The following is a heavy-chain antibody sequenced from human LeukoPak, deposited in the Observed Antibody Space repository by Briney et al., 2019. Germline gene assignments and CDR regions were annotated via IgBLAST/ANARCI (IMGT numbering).Heavy chain of an antibody. V-gene: IGHV1-69*13. CDR1: GGTFSSYA. CDR2: IIPIFGTA. D-gene: IGHD6-19*01. J-gene: IGHJ4*02. Sequence: SVKVSCKASGGTFSSYAISWVRQAPGQGLEWMGGIIPIFGTANYAQKFQGRVTITADESTSTAYMELSSLRSEDTAVYYCARADSSGWYGPNFVPYFDYWGQGTLVTVSS. CDR3: ARADSSGWYGPNFVPYFDY.